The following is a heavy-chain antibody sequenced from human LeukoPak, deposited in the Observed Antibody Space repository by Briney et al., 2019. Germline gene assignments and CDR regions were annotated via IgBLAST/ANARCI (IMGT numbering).Heavy chain of an antibody. J-gene: IGHJ4*02. D-gene: IGHD6-19*01. CDR2: TYQRSKWYN. Sequence: SQTLSLTCALSGDSVSINSAAWNWIRQSPSKGLEWLGRTYQRSKWYNDYAVSVKSRITINPDISKNQFSLQLNSVTPEDTAVYYCARSPSPYSSGWYFDYWGQGTLVTVSS. V-gene: IGHV6-1*01. CDR3: ARSPSPYSSGWYFDY. CDR1: GDSVSINSAA.